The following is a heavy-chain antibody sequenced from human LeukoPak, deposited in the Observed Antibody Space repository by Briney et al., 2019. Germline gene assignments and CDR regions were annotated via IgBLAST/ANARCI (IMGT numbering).Heavy chain of an antibody. Sequence: AETLSLTCTVSGYSFSSGYYWGWTRQPPGKGMEWGGSIYLSGSTYYNPSPKGRVTIPVATSQNHFSLKPSSVPASDTAVYYCYSAFDWFTFDYWGQGNLVTVSS. D-gene: IGHD3-9*01. CDR1: GYSFSSGYY. CDR3: YSAFDWFTFDY. J-gene: IGHJ4*02. CDR2: IYLSGST. V-gene: IGHV4-38-2*02.